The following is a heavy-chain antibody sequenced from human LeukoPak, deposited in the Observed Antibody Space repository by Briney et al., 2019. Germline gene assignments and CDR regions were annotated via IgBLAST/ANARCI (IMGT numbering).Heavy chain of an antibody. CDR3: ARVGRRLRWLEYYFDY. D-gene: IGHD4-23*01. CDR2: IYYSGST. J-gene: IGHJ4*02. CDR1: GGSVSSGSYY. V-gene: IGHV4-61*01. Sequence: KPSETLSLTCTVSGGSVSSGSYYWSWIRQPPGKGLEWIGYIYYSGSTNYNPSLKSRVTISVDTSKNQFSLKLSSVTAADTAVYYCARVGRRLRWLEYYFDYWGQGTLVTVSS.